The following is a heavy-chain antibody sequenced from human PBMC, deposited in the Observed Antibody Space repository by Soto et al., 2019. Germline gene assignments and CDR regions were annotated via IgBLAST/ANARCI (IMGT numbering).Heavy chain of an antibody. V-gene: IGHV1-46*01. J-gene: IGHJ6*02. CDR1: GYTFTSYY. Sequence: ASVKVSCKASGYTFTSYYMHWVRQAPGQGLEWMGIINPSGGSTSYAQKFQGRVTMTRATSTSTVYMELSSLRSEDTAVYYCARERVHTIFVVVPPPYYYCMDVWGQGTTVTVS. CDR3: ARERVHTIFVVVPPPYYYCMDV. CDR2: INPSGGST. D-gene: IGHD3-3*01.